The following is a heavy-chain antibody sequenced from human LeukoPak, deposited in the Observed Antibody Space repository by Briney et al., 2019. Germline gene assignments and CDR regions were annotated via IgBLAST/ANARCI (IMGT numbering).Heavy chain of an antibody. Sequence: PGGSLRLSCAASGFTVSSNYMTWVRQAPGKGLEWVSAISGSGGSTYYADSVKGRFTISRDNSKNTLYLQMNSLRAEDTAVYYCAKDRLYWENWFDPWGQGTLVTVSS. CDR1: GFTVSSNY. J-gene: IGHJ5*02. CDR3: AKDRLYWENWFDP. CDR2: ISGSGGST. V-gene: IGHV3-23*01. D-gene: IGHD2-8*02.